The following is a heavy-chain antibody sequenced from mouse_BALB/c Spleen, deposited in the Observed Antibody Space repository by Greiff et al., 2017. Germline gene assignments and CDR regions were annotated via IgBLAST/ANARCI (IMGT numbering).Heavy chain of an antibody. CDR3: ARWGRYEAMDY. CDR2: INPYNDGT. D-gene: IGHD2-14*01. CDR1: GYTFTSYV. J-gene: IGHJ4*01. V-gene: IGHV1-14*01. Sequence: VQLKESGPELVKPGASVKMSCKASGYTFTSYVMHWVKQKPGQGLEWIGYINPYNDGTKYNEKFKGKATLTSDKSSSTAYMALSSLTSEDSAVYYGARWGRYEAMDYWGQGTSVTVSS.